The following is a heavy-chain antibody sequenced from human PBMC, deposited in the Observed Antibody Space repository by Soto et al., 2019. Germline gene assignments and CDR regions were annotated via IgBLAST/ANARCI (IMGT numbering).Heavy chain of an antibody. Sequence: GGSLRLSCAASGFTFSSYWMSWVRQAPGKGLEWVANIKQDGSEKYYVDSVKGRFTISRDNAKNSLYLQMNSLRAEDTAVYYCARVLSGSVLYYYYYGMDVRGQGTTVTVSS. J-gene: IGHJ6*02. CDR3: ARVLSGSVLYYYYYGMDV. CDR1: GFTFSSYW. CDR2: IKQDGSEK. D-gene: IGHD6-19*01. V-gene: IGHV3-7*05.